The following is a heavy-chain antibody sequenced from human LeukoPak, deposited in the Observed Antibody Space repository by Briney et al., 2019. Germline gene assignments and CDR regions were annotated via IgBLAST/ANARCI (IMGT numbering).Heavy chain of an antibody. J-gene: IGHJ4*02. CDR1: GFTFSSYD. CDR3: ARDWGYSYGYALDY. CDR2: IGTAGDT. D-gene: IGHD5-18*01. Sequence: GGSLRLSCAASGFTFSSYDMHWVRQATGKGLEWVSAIGTAGDTYYPGSVKGRFAISRDNAKNTLYLQMNSLRAEDTAVYYCARDWGYSYGYALDYWGQGTLVTVSS. V-gene: IGHV3-13*01.